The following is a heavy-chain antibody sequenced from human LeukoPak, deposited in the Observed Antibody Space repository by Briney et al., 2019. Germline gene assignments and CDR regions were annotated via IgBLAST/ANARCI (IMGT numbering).Heavy chain of an antibody. CDR2: IKQNGREI. CDR1: GFIFSDYY. D-gene: IGHD3/OR15-3a*01. J-gene: IGHJ4*02. CDR3: ARVAWTTIYFDN. Sequence: GGSLRLSCAASGFIFSDYYMSWIRQAPGRGLEWLANIKQNGREIHYVDSVKDRFTISRDNAKNSLYLQMDSLRADDTAVYFCARVAWTTIYFDNWGQGTLVTVSS. V-gene: IGHV3-7*01.